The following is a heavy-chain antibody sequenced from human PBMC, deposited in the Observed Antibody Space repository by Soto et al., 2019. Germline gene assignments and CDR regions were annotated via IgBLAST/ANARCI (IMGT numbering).Heavy chain of an antibody. V-gene: IGHV3-33*01. Sequence: PGGSLRLSCAASGFTFSSYGMHWVRQAPGKGLEWVAVIWYDGSSKYYADYVKGRFTISRDNSKNTLYLQMNSLRAEDTAVYYCARDRSSWYLAYYYYGMDVWGQGTTVTVSS. CDR2: IWYDGSSK. J-gene: IGHJ6*02. CDR3: ARDRSSWYLAYYYYGMDV. D-gene: IGHD6-13*01. CDR1: GFTFSSYG.